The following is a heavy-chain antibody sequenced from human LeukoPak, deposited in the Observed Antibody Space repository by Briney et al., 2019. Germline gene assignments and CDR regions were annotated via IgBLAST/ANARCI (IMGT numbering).Heavy chain of an antibody. D-gene: IGHD3-9*01. CDR3: ARGLGGAGYYAFDY. J-gene: IGHJ4*02. CDR1: GFTLSSYA. CDR2: ISYDGSNK. V-gene: IGHV3-30-3*01. Sequence: GGSLRLSCAASGFTLSSYAMHWVRQAPGKGLEWVALISYDGSNKYYADSVKGRFTISRDNSKNTLYLQLNSLRAEDTAVYYCARGLGGAGYYAFDYWGQGTLVIVSS.